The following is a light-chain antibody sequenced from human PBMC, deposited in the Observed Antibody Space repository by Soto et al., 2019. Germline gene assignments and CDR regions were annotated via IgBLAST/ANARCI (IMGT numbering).Light chain of an antibody. V-gene: IGLV2-14*01. Sequence: QSALTQPASVSGSPGQSITISCTGTSSDVGGYNYVSWYQQHPGKAPKLMIYDVSNRPSGVSNRFSGSKSGNTASLTISGLPAEDEADYYCSSYTNSSTRVFGGGTKLTVL. CDR1: SSDVGGYNY. CDR3: SSYTNSSTRV. CDR2: DVS. J-gene: IGLJ2*01.